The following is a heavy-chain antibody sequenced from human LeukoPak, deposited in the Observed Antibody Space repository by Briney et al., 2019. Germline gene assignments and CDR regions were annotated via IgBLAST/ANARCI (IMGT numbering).Heavy chain of an antibody. D-gene: IGHD7-27*01. CDR2: IKADGSDK. Sequence: PGGSLRLSCAASGFTFSDYLMTWVRQAPGKGLEWVADIKADGSDKYYVDSVKGRFTILRDNAKNSLYLQMNSLRAEDTAVYYCARDLNWETYWGQGTLVSVSS. CDR1: GFTFSDYL. J-gene: IGHJ4*02. V-gene: IGHV3-7*01. CDR3: ARDLNWETY.